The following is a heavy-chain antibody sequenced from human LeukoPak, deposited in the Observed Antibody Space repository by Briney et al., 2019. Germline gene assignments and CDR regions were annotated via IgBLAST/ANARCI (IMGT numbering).Heavy chain of an antibody. Sequence: GRSLRLSCAASGFTFSSYGMHWVRQALGKGLEWVAVIWYDGSNKYYADSVKGRFTISRDNSKNTLYLQMNSLRAEDTAVYYCASGAVTTGDFDYWGQGTLVTVSS. V-gene: IGHV3-33*01. D-gene: IGHD4-17*01. CDR2: IWYDGSNK. J-gene: IGHJ4*02. CDR1: GFTFSSYG. CDR3: ASGAVTTGDFDY.